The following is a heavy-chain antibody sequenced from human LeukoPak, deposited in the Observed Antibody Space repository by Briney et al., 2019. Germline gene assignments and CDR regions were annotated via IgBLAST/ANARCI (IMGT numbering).Heavy chain of an antibody. CDR1: GFTFSSYS. Sequence: PGGSLRLSCAASGFTFSSYSMNWVRQAPGKGLEWVSYISSSSSTIYYADSVKGRFTISRDNAKNSLYLQMNSLRAEDTAVYYCASGTPEDIVVVPAAPDYWGQGTLVTVSS. J-gene: IGHJ4*02. CDR3: ASGTPEDIVVVPAAPDY. V-gene: IGHV3-48*04. CDR2: ISSSSSTI. D-gene: IGHD2-2*01.